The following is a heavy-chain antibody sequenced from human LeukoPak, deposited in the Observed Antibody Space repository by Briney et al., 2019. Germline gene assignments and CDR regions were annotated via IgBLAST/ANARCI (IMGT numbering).Heavy chain of an antibody. CDR1: GYTFTGYY. CDR2: INPSGGST. J-gene: IGHJ4*02. Sequence: ASVKVSCKASGYTFTGYYMHWVRQAPGQGLEWMGIINPSGGSTSYAQKFQGRVTMTRDTSTSTVYMELSSLRSEDTAVYYCARDLNMVRGVINGDLGYWGQGTLVTVSS. V-gene: IGHV1-46*01. D-gene: IGHD3-10*01. CDR3: ARDLNMVRGVINGDLGY.